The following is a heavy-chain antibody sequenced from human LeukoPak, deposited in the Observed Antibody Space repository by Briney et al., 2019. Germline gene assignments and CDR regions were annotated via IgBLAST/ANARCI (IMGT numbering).Heavy chain of an antibody. Sequence: GALRLFFAAPGFTLSRLLMNLVRQAPGEGLGGGAHKKQDGSEKYYVDSVKGRFTISRDNAKNSLYLQMNSLRAEDTAVYYCARVGGTTVTTDTDAFDIWGQGTMVTVSS. D-gene: IGHD4-17*01. CDR2: KKQDGSEK. CDR3: ARVGGTTVTTDTDAFDI. J-gene: IGHJ3*02. CDR1: GFTLSRLL. V-gene: IGHV3-7*02.